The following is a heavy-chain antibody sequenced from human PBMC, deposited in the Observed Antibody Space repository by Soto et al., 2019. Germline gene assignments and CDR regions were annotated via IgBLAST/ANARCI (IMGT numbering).Heavy chain of an antibody. J-gene: IGHJ4*02. CDR3: ARDLAVGLVDY. CDR1: GYTFTSYG. CDR2: ISAYNGNT. D-gene: IGHD6-19*01. V-gene: IGHV1-18*01. Sequence: QVKLLQSGAEVKKPGASVKVSCKASGYTFTSYGISWVRQAPGQGLEWMGWISAYNGNTKYAQKLQVRVTMTTDTSTSTAYIEVRSLRSDDTAVYYCARDLAVGLVDYWGQGTLVTVSS.